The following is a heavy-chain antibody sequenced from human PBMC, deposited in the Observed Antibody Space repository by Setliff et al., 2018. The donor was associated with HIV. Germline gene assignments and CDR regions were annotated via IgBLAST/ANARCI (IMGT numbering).Heavy chain of an antibody. V-gene: IGHV3-23*01. CDR2: IYGSSGST. J-gene: IGHJ5*02. Sequence: SCAASGFTFSSYSMSWVRQAPGKGLEWVSAIYGSSGSTNYADSVKGRFTISRDNSKNMLYLQMNSLRAEDTAVYYCAKGQDGLRYNWFDPWGHGTLVTVSS. CDR3: AKGQDGLRYNWFDP. CDR1: GFTFSSYS.